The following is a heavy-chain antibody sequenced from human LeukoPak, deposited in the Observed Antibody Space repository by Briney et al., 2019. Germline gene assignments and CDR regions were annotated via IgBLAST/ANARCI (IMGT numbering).Heavy chain of an antibody. Sequence: PGRSLRLSCAASGFTFSSYGMHWVRQAPGKGLEWVAVISYDGSNKYYADSVKGRFTISRDNSKNTLYLQMNSLRAEDTAVYYCARDLFPAGTMPIEFDYWGQGTLVTVSS. J-gene: IGHJ4*02. CDR2: ISYDGSNK. CDR1: GFTFSSYG. CDR3: ARDLFPAGTMPIEFDY. V-gene: IGHV3-30*03. D-gene: IGHD6-19*01.